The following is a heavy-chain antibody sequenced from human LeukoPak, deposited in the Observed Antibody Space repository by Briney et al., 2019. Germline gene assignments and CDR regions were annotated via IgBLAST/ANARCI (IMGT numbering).Heavy chain of an antibody. Sequence: ASVKVSCKASGYTFASYDINWIRQAPGQGLEWMGWMNPNSGHTNYAQKFQGRLSLTRDTSITTAYMELSSLTSDDTAVYYCARDLAYYGSGSYYFDYWGQGTLVTVSS. V-gene: IGHV1-8*01. J-gene: IGHJ4*02. CDR2: MNPNSGHT. CDR1: GYTFASYD. CDR3: ARDLAYYGSGSYYFDY. D-gene: IGHD3-10*01.